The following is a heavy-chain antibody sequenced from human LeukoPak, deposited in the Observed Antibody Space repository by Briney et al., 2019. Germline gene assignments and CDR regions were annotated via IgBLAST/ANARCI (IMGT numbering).Heavy chain of an antibody. Sequence: PGGSLRLSCAASGFTVSSNYMSWVRQAPGKGLEWVSVIYSGGSTYYADSVKGRFTISRDNSKNTLYLQMNSLRAEDTAVYYCAKGPNRADSPSWFDPWGQGTLVTVSS. CDR1: GFTVSSNY. V-gene: IGHV3-66*01. D-gene: IGHD2-21*02. CDR2: IYSGGST. J-gene: IGHJ5*02. CDR3: AKGPNRADSPSWFDP.